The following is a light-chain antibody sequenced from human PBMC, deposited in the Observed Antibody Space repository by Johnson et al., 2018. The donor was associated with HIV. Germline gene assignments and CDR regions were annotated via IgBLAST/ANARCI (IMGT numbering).Light chain of an antibody. J-gene: IGLJ1*01. Sequence: QAVLTQPPSVSAAPGQTVTISCSGSSSNIGSNYVSWYQQVPGTAPKLLIFDTYQRPSGIPDRFSGSKSDTSATLGITGLQTGDEADYYCGTWGGVFGTGAKVTVL. CDR1: SSNIGSNY. CDR2: DTY. V-gene: IGLV1-51*01. CDR3: GTWGGV.